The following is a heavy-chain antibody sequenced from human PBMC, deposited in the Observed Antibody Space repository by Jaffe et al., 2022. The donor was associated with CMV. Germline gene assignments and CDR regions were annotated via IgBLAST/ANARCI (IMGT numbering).Heavy chain of an antibody. CDR3: ARDATVADGSGSKYGQWFDP. D-gene: IGHD3-10*01. Sequence: QVQLVQSGAEVKKPGASVKVSCKASGYTFTGYYIHWVRQAPGQGLEWMGWTNPNSGGTHYAQKFQGRVTMTRDTSIGTAYMELSRLKFDDTAVYYCARDATVADGSGSKYGQWFDPWGQGTLVTVSS. J-gene: IGHJ5*02. CDR1: GYTFTGYY. V-gene: IGHV1-2*02. CDR2: TNPNSGGT.